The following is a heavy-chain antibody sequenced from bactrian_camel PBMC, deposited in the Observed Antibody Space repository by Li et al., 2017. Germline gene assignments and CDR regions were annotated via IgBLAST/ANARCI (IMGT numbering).Heavy chain of an antibody. J-gene: IGHJ4*01. V-gene: IGHV3S42*01. CDR3: ARDLLGSRGHCLDPTDLGEGY. CDR2: IRRDGGV. Sequence: VQLVESGGGSVQAGGSLRLSCTHSGYISSRHCMGWFRQAPGKAREGIAGIRRDGGVRYVPSVKGRFTISQDNAMNTLYLQMDSLTHEDTAMYYCARDLLGSRGHCLDPTDLGEGYWGRGTQVTVS. CDR1: GYISSRHC. D-gene: IGHD2*01.